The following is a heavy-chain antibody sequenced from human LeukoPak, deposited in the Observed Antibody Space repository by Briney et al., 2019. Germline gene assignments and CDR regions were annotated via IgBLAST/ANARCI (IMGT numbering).Heavy chain of an antibody. CDR2: ISYSGST. V-gene: IGHV4-59*12. Sequence: PSETLSLTCTVSGGSISFYYWSWIRQPPGKGLEWIGYISYSGSTNYNPSLKSRVTISVDTSKNQFSLKLSSVTAADTAVYYCARVTMGLRYFDWLGYYYYYMDVWGKGTTVTVSS. D-gene: IGHD3-9*01. CDR3: ARVTMGLRYFDWLGYYYYYMDV. J-gene: IGHJ6*03. CDR1: GGSISFYY.